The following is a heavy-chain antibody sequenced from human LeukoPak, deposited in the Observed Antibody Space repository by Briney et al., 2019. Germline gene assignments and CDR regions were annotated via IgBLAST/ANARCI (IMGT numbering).Heavy chain of an antibody. D-gene: IGHD6-13*01. CDR3: ARDPYSSSWYSDY. J-gene: IGHJ4*02. Sequence: GGSLRLSCAASGFTFSSYCMSWVRQAPGKGLEWVANIKQDGSEKYYVDSVKGRFTISRDNAKNSLYLQMNSLKAEDTAVYYCARDPYSSSWYSDYWGQGTLVTVSS. CDR1: GFTFSSYC. CDR2: IKQDGSEK. V-gene: IGHV3-7*01.